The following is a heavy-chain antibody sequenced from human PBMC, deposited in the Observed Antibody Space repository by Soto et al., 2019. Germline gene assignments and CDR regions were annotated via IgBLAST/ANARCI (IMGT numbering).Heavy chain of an antibody. D-gene: IGHD3-3*01. Sequence: ASVKVSCKASGYTFTGYYMHWVRQAPGQGLEWMGWINPNSGGTNYAQKFQGRVTMTRDTSISTAYMELSRLRSDDTAVYYCARGESQLPPPFWSDSSVYNWFDPWGQGTLVTVSS. CDR3: ARGESQLPPPFWSDSSVYNWFDP. CDR2: INPNSGGT. CDR1: GYTFTGYY. V-gene: IGHV1-2*02. J-gene: IGHJ5*02.